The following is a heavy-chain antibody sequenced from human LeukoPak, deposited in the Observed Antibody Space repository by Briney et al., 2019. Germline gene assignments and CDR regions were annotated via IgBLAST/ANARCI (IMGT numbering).Heavy chain of an antibody. V-gene: IGHV3-23*01. CDR3: ARGSRTIVTTKFARGHYMDV. CDR1: GFTFSSYG. CDR2: ISGSGGST. J-gene: IGHJ6*03. Sequence: GGSLRLSCAASGFTFSSYGMSWVRQAPGKGLEWVSAISGSGGSTYYADSVKGRFTISRDNSKNTLYLQMNSLRAEDTAVYYSARGSRTIVTTKFARGHYMDVWGKGTTVTVSS. D-gene: IGHD5-12*01.